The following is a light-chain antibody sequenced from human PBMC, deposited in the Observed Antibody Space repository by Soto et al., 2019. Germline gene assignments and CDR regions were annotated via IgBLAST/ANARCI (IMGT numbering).Light chain of an antibody. Sequence: DIQMTQSPSSLSSSVGYVFTITCRASQSISSYLNWYQQKPGKAPKLLIYAASSLQSGVPSRFSGSGSGTDFTLTISSLQPEDFATYYCQQSYSTLFTFGQGTRLEIK. V-gene: IGKV1-39*01. CDR1: QSISSY. CDR2: AAS. J-gene: IGKJ5*01. CDR3: QQSYSTLFT.